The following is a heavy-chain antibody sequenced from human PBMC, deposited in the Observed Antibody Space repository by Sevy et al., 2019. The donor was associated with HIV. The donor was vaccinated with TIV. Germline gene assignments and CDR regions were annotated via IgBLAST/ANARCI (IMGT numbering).Heavy chain of an antibody. V-gene: IGHV3-23*01. Sequence: GGSLRLSCAASGFTFNTHAMNWVRQAPGKGLEWVSVISGPGSSTYYVDSVKGRFTISGDNSKNILYLQRNSLRADDTTVYYCAKALNPALEYMLEVRFPTLKGFDVWGQGTMVTVSS. CDR1: GFTFNTHA. CDR3: AKALNPALEYMLEVRFPTLKGFDV. D-gene: IGHD2-8*01. J-gene: IGHJ3*01. CDR2: ISGPGSST.